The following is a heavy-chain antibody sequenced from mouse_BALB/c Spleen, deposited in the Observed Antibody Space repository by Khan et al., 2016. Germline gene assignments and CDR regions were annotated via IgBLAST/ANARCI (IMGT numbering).Heavy chain of an antibody. D-gene: IGHD1-1*01. CDR3: VRFTTRAMDY. CDR2: IWTGGDT. Sequence: VQLQESGPGLVAPSQSLSITCTVSGFSLTSYDISWIRQPPGKGLEWLGVIWTGGDTNYNSAFMSRLSISKDNSKSQVFLKMNSLQTDDTAIYYFVRFTTRAMDYWGQGTSVTVSS. J-gene: IGHJ4*01. V-gene: IGHV2-9-2*01. CDR1: GFSLTSYD.